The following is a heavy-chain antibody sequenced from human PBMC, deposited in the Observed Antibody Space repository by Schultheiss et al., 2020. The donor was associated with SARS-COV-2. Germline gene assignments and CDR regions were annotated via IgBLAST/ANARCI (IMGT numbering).Heavy chain of an antibody. CDR1: GFTFSSYA. CDR3: ARDQNMYYDFWSGYYAAYYYYGMDV. CDR2: ISGSGVST. Sequence: GGSLRLSCAASGFTFSSYAMSWVRQAPGKGLEWVSAISGSGVSTYYADSVKGRFTISRDNSKSTLYLQMNSLRAEDTAVYYCARDQNMYYDFWSGYYAAYYYYGMDVWGQGTTVTVSS. V-gene: IGHV3-23*01. J-gene: IGHJ6*02. D-gene: IGHD3-3*01.